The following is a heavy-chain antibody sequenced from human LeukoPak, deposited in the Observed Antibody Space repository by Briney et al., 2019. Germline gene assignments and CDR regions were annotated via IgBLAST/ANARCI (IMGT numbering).Heavy chain of an antibody. CDR3: ARDYRARAYDILTGSYDY. V-gene: IGHV3-30-3*01. J-gene: IGHJ4*02. CDR2: ISYDGSNK. D-gene: IGHD3-9*01. CDR1: GFTFSSYA. Sequence: PGGSLRLSCAASGFTFSSYAMHWVRQAPGKGLEWVAVISYDGSNKYYADSVKGRFTISRDNSKNTLYLQMNSLRAEDTAVYYCARDYRARAYDILTGSYDYWGQGTLVTVSS.